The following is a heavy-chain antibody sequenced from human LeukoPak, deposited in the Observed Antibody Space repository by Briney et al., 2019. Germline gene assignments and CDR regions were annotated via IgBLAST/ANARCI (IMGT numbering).Heavy chain of an antibody. CDR1: GFTFDDYA. V-gene: IGHV3-9*01. Sequence: SLRLSCAASGFTFDDYAMHWVRQAPGKGLEWVSGISWNSGSIGYADSVKGRFTISRDNSKNTLYLQMNSLRAEDTAVYYCARGTDIVVVPAANFDYWGQGTLVTVSS. CDR2: ISWNSGSI. CDR3: ARGTDIVVVPAANFDY. D-gene: IGHD2-2*01. J-gene: IGHJ4*02.